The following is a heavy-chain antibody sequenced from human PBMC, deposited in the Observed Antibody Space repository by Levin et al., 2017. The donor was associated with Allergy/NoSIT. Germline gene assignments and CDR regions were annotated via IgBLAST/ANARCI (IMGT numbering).Heavy chain of an antibody. CDR2: ISSRSSNI. Sequence: PGGSLRLSCAASGFTFSNYSMNWVRQAPGKGLEWVSSISSRSSNIYYADSVKGRFTISRDNAKNSLYLQMNSLRAEDTAVYYCARDSTAVSSDYWGQGTLVTVSS. D-gene: IGHD4-11*01. V-gene: IGHV3-21*01. CDR1: GFTFSNYS. J-gene: IGHJ4*02. CDR3: ARDSTAVSSDY.